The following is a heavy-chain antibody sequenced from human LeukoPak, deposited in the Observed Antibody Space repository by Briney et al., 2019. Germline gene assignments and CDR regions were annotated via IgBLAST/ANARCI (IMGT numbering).Heavy chain of an antibody. CDR3: ARDVRNYYDSSGYYLFDY. CDR1: GDSISTSNSY. Sequence: SETLSLTCTVSGDSISTSNSYWGWIRQPPGKGLEWIGSIYYSGSTYYNPSLKSRVTISVDTSKNQFSLKLSSVTAADTAVYYCARDVRNYYDSSGYYLFDYWGQGTLVTVS. V-gene: IGHV4-39*02. CDR2: IYYSGST. J-gene: IGHJ4*02. D-gene: IGHD3-22*01.